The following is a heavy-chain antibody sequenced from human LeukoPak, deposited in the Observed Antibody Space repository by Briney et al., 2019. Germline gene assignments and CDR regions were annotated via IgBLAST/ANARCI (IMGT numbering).Heavy chain of an antibody. CDR1: GFTFSSYG. D-gene: IGHD6-19*01. CDR3: VKAGGNGWDPFDY. V-gene: IGHV3-30*02. J-gene: IGHJ4*02. CDR2: IRYDGSNK. Sequence: PGGSPRLSCAASGFTFSSYGMHWVRQPPGKGLEWVTFIRYDGSNKYYADSVKGRFTFSRDNSKNTLYLQMNSLRAEDTAVYYCVKAGGNGWDPFDYWGQGTLVTASS.